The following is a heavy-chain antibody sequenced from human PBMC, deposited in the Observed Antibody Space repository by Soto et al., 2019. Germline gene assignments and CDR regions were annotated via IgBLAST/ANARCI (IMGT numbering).Heavy chain of an antibody. J-gene: IGHJ3*02. V-gene: IGHV4-39*01. D-gene: IGHD6-6*01. CDR3: ARRPLAARQGQAAFDI. Sequence: SETLSLTCTVSGGSISSSSYYWGWIRQPPGKGLEWIGSIYYSGSTYYNPSLKSRVTISVDTSKNQFSLKLSSVTAADTAVYYCARRPLAARQGQAAFDIWGQGTMVTVSS. CDR1: GGSISSSSYY. CDR2: IYYSGST.